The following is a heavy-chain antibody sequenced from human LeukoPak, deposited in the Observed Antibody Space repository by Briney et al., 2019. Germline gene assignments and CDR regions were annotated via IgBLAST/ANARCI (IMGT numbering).Heavy chain of an antibody. V-gene: IGHV3-30*04. J-gene: IGHJ4*02. CDR2: ISYDGSNK. CDR3: ARDKKSGESSEIDY. D-gene: IGHD3-10*01. Sequence: GRSLRLSCAASGFTFSSYAMQWVRQAPGKGLEWVAVISYDGSNKYYADSVKGRFTISRDNSKSTLYLQMNSLRAEDTAVYYCARDKKSGESSEIDYWGQGTLVTVSS. CDR1: GFTFSSYA.